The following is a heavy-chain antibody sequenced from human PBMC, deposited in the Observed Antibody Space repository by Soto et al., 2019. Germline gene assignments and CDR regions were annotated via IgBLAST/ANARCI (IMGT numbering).Heavy chain of an antibody. CDR1: GFTFNSYG. J-gene: IGHJ2*01. V-gene: IGHV3-30*18. CDR3: AKNQWDGGGRHFDL. D-gene: IGHD3-16*01. Sequence: QVQLVESGGGVVQPGRSLRLSCVGSGFTFNSYGMHWVRQAPGKGLEWITVISFDGSTKFYADSVKGRFAVSRDSSKNTLYLQMNSLRSDDTAVYYCAKNQWDGGGRHFDLWGRGTLVNVSS. CDR2: ISFDGSTK.